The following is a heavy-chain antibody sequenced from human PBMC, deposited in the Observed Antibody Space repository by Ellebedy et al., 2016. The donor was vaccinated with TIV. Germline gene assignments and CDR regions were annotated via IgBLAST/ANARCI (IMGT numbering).Heavy chain of an antibody. V-gene: IGHV3-23*01. CDR1: GFSFSSYV. Sequence: GESLKISCAASGFSFSSYVMTWVRQTPGKGLEWVSAISSSGSRTYYADSVKGRFTISRDNSKDTLYLQMNSLRAEDTAIYYCAKDGGYRGPYYFDYWGQGTLVTVSS. CDR3: AKDGGYRGPYYFDY. CDR2: ISSSGSRT. D-gene: IGHD5-18*01. J-gene: IGHJ4*02.